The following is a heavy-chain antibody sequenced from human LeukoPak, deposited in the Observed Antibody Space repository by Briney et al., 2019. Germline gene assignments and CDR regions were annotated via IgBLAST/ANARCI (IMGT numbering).Heavy chain of an antibody. D-gene: IGHD1-7*01. J-gene: IGHJ5*02. Sequence: SETLSLTCAVYGGSFSGYYWSWIRQPPGKGLEWIGSVYYSGSTYYNPSLKSRVTMSIDTSKNQFSLKLTSVTAADTAVYFCASQGYWNYVLHLFDPWGQEPWSPSPQ. CDR2: VYYSGST. CDR1: GGSFSGYY. CDR3: ASQGYWNYVLHLFDP. V-gene: IGHV4-59*04.